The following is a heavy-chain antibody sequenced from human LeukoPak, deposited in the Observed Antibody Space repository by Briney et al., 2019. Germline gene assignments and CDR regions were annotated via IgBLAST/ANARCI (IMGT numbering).Heavy chain of an antibody. Sequence: GGSLRLSCAASEFAFSTYGMNWVRQAPGKGLEWVSYISSNSRNIDYAHSVKGRFTISRDNAKNSLYLQMTSLRVEDTAIYYCARGGAARPDYWGQGTLVTVSS. CDR2: ISSNSRNI. D-gene: IGHD6-6*01. CDR1: EFAFSTYG. V-gene: IGHV3-48*01. J-gene: IGHJ4*02. CDR3: ARGGAARPDY.